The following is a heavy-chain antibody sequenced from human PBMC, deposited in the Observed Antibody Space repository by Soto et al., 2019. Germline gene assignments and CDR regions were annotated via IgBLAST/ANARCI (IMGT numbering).Heavy chain of an antibody. CDR2: VSHMGVS. J-gene: IGHJ6*02. Sequence: PSETLSLTCDVSGELYGPYFWAWIRQSPGKGLEWIGEVSHMGVSNYNPALKNRVTISVDTPKKQFSLRLTSVTAADTAVYYCASLRLLEWFNDNMDVWGQGTTVTVSS. D-gene: IGHD3-3*01. V-gene: IGHV4-34*01. CDR1: GELYGPYF. CDR3: ASLRLLEWFNDNMDV.